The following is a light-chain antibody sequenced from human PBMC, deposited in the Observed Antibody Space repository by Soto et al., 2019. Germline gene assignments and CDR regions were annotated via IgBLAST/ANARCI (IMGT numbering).Light chain of an antibody. V-gene: IGLV2-14*01. CDR2: EDT. Sequence: LAQPASVSESPGQSITISCSGSANHYVSWYQHHPGKAPRLLLYEDTHRPSGGSHRFSGSKSGNTSSLTISGLQPEEDAHDYCTSFIIRTSPILCGGVSQLTV. CDR1: ANHY. J-gene: IGLJ2*01. CDR3: TSFIIRTSPIL.